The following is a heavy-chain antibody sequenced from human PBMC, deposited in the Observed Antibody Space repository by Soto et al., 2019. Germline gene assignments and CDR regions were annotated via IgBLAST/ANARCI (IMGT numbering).Heavy chain of an antibody. J-gene: IGHJ6*02. Sequence: ESVEGVVQPGRSLRLSCAASGFTFRSYAMHWVRQAPGKGLECMAVISYDGRNKFYRDSVKGRFTISRDNSKNTLYLQINSLRYEDTAVYYCARGDREDLAVVVGVRPGEYGVDVWGQGTTVTVSS. CDR1: GFTFRSYA. V-gene: IGHV3-30*04. CDR3: ARGDREDLAVVVGVRPGEYGVDV. CDR2: ISYDGRNK. D-gene: IGHD2-15*01.